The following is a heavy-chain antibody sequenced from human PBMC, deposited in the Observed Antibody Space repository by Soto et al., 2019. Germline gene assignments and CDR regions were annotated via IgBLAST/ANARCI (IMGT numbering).Heavy chain of an antibody. J-gene: IGHJ4*02. V-gene: IGHV4-30-4*01. Sequence: SETLSLTCTVSGGSISSGGSYWGWIRQPPGKGLEWIGYIYYSGNTILNASLRSRVTLSVDTSKNQFSLNLSSVTAADTAVYYCVRYCSTTKCPFDYWGQGTLVTVSS. D-gene: IGHD2-2*01. CDR1: GGSISSGGSY. CDR3: VRYCSTTKCPFDY. CDR2: IYYSGNT.